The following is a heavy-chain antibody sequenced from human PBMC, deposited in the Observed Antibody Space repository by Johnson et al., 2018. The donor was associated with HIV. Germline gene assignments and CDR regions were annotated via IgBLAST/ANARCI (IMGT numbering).Heavy chain of an antibody. V-gene: IGHV3-66*02. D-gene: IGHD1-14*01. CDR2: IYSGGST. CDR3: AIMSAPEDADAFDF. Sequence: VQLVESGGGLVQPGGSLRLSCAASRFTFFSYAMSWVRQAPVKGLEWVSVIYSGGSTYDADSVKGRFTISRDNSRNTLYLQMNSLRAEDTTVYFCAIMSAPEDADAFDFWGQGTMVTVSS. J-gene: IGHJ3*01. CDR1: RFTFFSYA.